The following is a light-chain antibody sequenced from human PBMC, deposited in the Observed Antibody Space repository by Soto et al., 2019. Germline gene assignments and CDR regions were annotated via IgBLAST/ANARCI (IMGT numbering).Light chain of an antibody. V-gene: IGLV2-14*01. CDR3: RSYVSGATYA. J-gene: IGLJ1*01. CDR1: MSHVGFYNS. Sequence: TQAACVSGSLGQSIRIYCTGTMSHVGFYNSVSWYQYHPGKVPRLLIFEVSDRPSGVSNRFSGSKSGNTASLTSSGLQAEDEADYFCRSYVSGATYAFGTGTKVTVL. CDR2: EVS.